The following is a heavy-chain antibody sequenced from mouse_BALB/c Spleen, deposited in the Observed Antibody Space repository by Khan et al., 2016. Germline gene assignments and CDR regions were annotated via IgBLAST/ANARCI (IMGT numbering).Heavy chain of an antibody. Sequence: EVELVESGGGLVKPGGSLKLSCAASGFAFSSYDMSWVRQTPEKRLEWVAYISSGGGSTFYPATVKGRFTISRENAKHTLYLQMSSLKAEYTALYYCASGYDYFYYWGQGTTLTVSS. CDR2: ISSGGGST. D-gene: IGHD2-14*01. J-gene: IGHJ2*01. CDR3: ASGYDYFYY. CDR1: GFAFSSYD. V-gene: IGHV5-12-1*01.